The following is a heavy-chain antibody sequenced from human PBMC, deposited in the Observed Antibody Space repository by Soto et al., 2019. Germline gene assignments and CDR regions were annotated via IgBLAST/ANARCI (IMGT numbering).Heavy chain of an antibody. D-gene: IGHD2-2*01. J-gene: IGHJ4*02. CDR3: ASALYRVFNS. CDR2: IAYDGRNK. V-gene: IGHV3-30*04. Sequence: QVQLVESGGGVVQPGRSLRLSCAASGFTFSSYAMHWVRQAPGKGLEWVAVIAYDGRNKYYADSVKGRFTISRDNSKNTLYLQLNSLRIEDTAVYYCASALYRVFNSWCQGPLVTVSS. CDR1: GFTFSSYA.